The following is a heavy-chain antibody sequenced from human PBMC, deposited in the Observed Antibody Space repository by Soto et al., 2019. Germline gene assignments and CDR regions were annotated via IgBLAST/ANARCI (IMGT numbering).Heavy chain of an antibody. CDR3: AKDPRGSFIPTLFDY. CDR2: ISGSGGST. V-gene: IGHV3-23*01. CDR1: GFTFSIYA. J-gene: IGHJ4*02. D-gene: IGHD2-21*01. Sequence: PGGSLRLSCAASGFTFSIYAMSWVRQAPGKGLEWVSAISGSGGSTYYADSVKGRFTISRDNSKNTLYLQMNSLRAEDAAVYYCAKDPRGSFIPTLFDYWGLGTLVTVSS.